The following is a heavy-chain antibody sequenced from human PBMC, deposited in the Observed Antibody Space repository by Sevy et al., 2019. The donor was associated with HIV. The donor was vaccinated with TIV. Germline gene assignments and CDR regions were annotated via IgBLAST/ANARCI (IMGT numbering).Heavy chain of an antibody. V-gene: IGHV3-15*01. CDR3: TTYYDSTGYYLYLDFDY. Sequence: GGSLKISCAASESIVTNAWMSWVRQAPGKGLEWVGRIKSDGGTADYASHLKGRFTISRDASENMLYLQMHSLKSEDTAVYYCTTYYDSTGYYLYLDFDYWGQGTQVTVSS. D-gene: IGHD3-22*01. CDR2: IKSDGGTA. J-gene: IGHJ4*02. CDR1: ESIVTNAW.